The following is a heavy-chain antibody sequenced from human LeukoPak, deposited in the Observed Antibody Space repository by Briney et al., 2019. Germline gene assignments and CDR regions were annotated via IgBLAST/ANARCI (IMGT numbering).Heavy chain of an antibody. CDR3: ARGIPIAAAGPPDY. V-gene: IGHV1-8*01. CDR2: MNPNSGKT. CDR1: GYTFTSYD. J-gene: IGHJ4*02. Sequence: ASVKVSCKASGYTFTSYDINWVRQATGQGLEWMGWMNPNSGKTGYAQKFQGRVTMTRNTSISTAYMELSSLRSEDTAVYYCARGIPIAAAGPPDYWGQGTLVTVSS. D-gene: IGHD6-13*01.